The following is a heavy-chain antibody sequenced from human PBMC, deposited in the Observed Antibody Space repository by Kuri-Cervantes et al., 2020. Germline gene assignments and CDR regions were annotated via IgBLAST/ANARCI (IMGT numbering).Heavy chain of an antibody. CDR3: ARNHGVVVTFTPHDAFDI. D-gene: IGHD2-15*01. CDR1: GYTFTNFG. CDR2: ISGYNGNT. Sequence: ASVKVSCKASGYTFTNFGISWVRQAPGQGLEWMGWISGYNGNTNYAQKFQGRVTVTTDTSTSTVYMELRSLRSDDTAVYYCARNHGVVVTFTPHDAFDIWGQGTMVTVSS. J-gene: IGHJ3*02. V-gene: IGHV1-18*01.